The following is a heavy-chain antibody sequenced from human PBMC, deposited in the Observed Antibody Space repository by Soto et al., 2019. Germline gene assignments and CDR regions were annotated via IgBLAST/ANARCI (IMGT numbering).Heavy chain of an antibody. CDR3: ARGSYYYDSSGCRYFDY. V-gene: IGHV1-69*01. Sequence: QVQLVQSGAEVKKPGSSVKVSCKASGGTFSSYAISWVRQAPGQGLEWMGGIIPIFGTANYAQKFQGRVTITADESTSTAYMELSSLRSEETAVYYCARGSYYYDSSGCRYFDYWGQGTLVTVSS. D-gene: IGHD3-22*01. J-gene: IGHJ4*02. CDR2: IIPIFGTA. CDR1: GGTFSSYA.